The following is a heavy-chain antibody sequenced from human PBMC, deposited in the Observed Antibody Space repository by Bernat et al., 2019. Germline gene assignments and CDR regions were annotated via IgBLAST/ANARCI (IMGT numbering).Heavy chain of an antibody. CDR2: IWYDGSNK. D-gene: IGHD3-16*01. V-gene: IGHV3-33*01. CDR1: GFTFSSYG. J-gene: IGHJ6*03. CDR3: ARDGGSLGAAYYMDV. Sequence: VQLLESGGGVVQPGRSLRLSCAASGFTFSSYGMHWVRQAPGKGLEWVAVIWYDGSNKYYADSVKGRFTISRDNSKNTLYLQMNSLRAEDTAVYYCARDGGSLGAAYYMDVWGKGTTVTVSS.